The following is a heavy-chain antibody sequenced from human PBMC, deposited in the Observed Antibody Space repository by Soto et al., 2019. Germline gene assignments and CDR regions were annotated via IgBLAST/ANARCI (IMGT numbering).Heavy chain of an antibody. V-gene: IGHV3-74*01. D-gene: IGHD1-26*01. CDR2: INSDGSST. CDR1: GFTFSSYW. Sequence: EVQLVESGGGLVQPGGSLRLSCAASGFTFSSYWMHWVRQAPGKGLVWVSRINSDGSSTSYADSVKGRFTISRDNAKNTLYLQMNSLRAEDTAAYYCAITIGATMFYYYGMDVWGQGTTVTVSS. J-gene: IGHJ6*02. CDR3: AITIGATMFYYYGMDV.